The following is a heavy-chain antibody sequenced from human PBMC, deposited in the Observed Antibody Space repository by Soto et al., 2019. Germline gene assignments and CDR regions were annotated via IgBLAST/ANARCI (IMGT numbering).Heavy chain of an antibody. Sequence: PSETLSLTCTVSGGSISSGDYYWSWIRQPPGKGLEWIGYIYYSGSTYYNPSLKSRVTISVDTSKNQFSLKLSSVTAADTAVYYCARDRGYSNYARTYNWFDPWGQGTLVTVSS. J-gene: IGHJ5*02. D-gene: IGHD4-4*01. V-gene: IGHV4-30-4*01. CDR1: GGSISSGDYY. CDR3: ARDRGYSNYARTYNWFDP. CDR2: IYYSGST.